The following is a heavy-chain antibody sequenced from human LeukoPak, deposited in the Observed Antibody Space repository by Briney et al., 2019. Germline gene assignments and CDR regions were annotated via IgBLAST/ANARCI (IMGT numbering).Heavy chain of an antibody. Sequence: GGSLRLSCAASGFTFSNAWMSWVRQAPGKGLEWVGRIRSKTDGGTTDYAAPVKGRFTISRDDSKNTLYLQMSSLKTEDTAVYYCTKSLDCSRTTCDSWGQGTLVTVSS. CDR3: TKSLDCSRTTCDS. CDR2: IRSKTDGGTT. V-gene: IGHV3-15*01. J-gene: IGHJ5*01. D-gene: IGHD2-2*01. CDR1: GFTFSNAW.